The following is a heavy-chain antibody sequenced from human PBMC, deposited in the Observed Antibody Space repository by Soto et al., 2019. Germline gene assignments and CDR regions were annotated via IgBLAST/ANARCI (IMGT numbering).Heavy chain of an antibody. D-gene: IGHD1-26*01. CDR3: AKLGTMGVFDN. J-gene: IGHJ4*02. Sequence: EVQLLESGGGLVSPGGSLRLSCAASGFNFSSYAMSWVRQAPGKGLEWLAGITFRGDYTYYADSVKGRFSLSRDNSRNRLDLQMNNLKVEDTALYYCAKLGTMGVFDNWGQGTLLTVSS. CDR2: ITFRGDYT. V-gene: IGHV3-23*01. CDR1: GFNFSSYA.